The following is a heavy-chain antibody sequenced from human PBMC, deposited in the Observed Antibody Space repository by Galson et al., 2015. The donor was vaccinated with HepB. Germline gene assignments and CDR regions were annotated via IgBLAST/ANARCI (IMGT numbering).Heavy chain of an antibody. Sequence: ETLSLTCTVSGASVSGADTYWTWVRQPPGKGLEFIGSISYSGSTDYNASLKTRLTISKDTSRNQFSLKLTSVTAADTALYFCTSGHHWGQGALVTVSS. CDR3: TSGHH. CDR1: GASVSGADTY. J-gene: IGHJ4*02. V-gene: IGHV4-61*08. CDR2: ISYSGST.